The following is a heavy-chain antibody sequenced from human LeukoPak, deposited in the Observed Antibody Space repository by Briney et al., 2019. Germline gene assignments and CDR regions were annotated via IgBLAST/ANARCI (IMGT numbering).Heavy chain of an antibody. CDR3: ARVSEKVRGVTPWAFDV. V-gene: IGHV4-4*07. CDR1: SGSINSYY. J-gene: IGHJ3*01. CDR2: VYSTGST. D-gene: IGHD3-10*01. Sequence: SETLSLTCTVSSGSINSYYWSWIRQPAGKGLEWIGRVYSTGSTSYNPSLKSRVTMSVDTSKNQFSLKLSSVTAADTAVYYCARVSEKVRGVTPWAFDVWGQGTMVTVSS.